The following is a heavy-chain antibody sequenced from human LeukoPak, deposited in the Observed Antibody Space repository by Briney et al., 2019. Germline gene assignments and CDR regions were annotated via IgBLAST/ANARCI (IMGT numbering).Heavy chain of an antibody. Sequence: PSGTLSLTCAVSGGSISSSNWWSWVRQPPGKGLEWIGEIYHSGSTNYNPSLESRVTISIDTSKNQFSLKMSSVTAADTAFYYCARISGSYLGFDYWGQGTLVTVSS. D-gene: IGHD1-26*01. CDR2: IYHSGST. J-gene: IGHJ4*02. V-gene: IGHV4-4*02. CDR1: GGSISSSNW. CDR3: ARISGSYLGFDY.